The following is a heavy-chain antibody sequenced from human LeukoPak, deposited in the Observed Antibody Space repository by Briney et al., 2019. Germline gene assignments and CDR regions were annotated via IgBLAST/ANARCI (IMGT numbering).Heavy chain of an antibody. CDR2: INPNSGGT. CDR3: ARDLYDSTINWFDP. J-gene: IGHJ5*02. Sequence: ASVKVSFKASGYTFTGYYMHWVRQAPGQGLEWMGWINPNSGGTNYAQKFQGRGTMTRDTSISTAYMELSRLRSDDTAVYYCARDLYDSTINWFDPWGQGTLVTVSS. D-gene: IGHD5/OR15-5a*01. CDR1: GYTFTGYY. V-gene: IGHV1-2*02.